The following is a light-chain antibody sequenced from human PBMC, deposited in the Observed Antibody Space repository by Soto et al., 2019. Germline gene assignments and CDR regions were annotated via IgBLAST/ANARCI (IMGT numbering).Light chain of an antibody. CDR1: QDISNS. CDR3: QQYQTYAT. Sequence: DIQTTQSPSSLSASVGDRVTITCRASQDISNSLNWYQQKPGKPPKILIYGASTLQGGVPSRFSGGGSGTEFTLTISSLQPDDFATYFCQQYQTYATFGQGTRLEIK. J-gene: IGKJ5*01. CDR2: GAS. V-gene: IGKV1-39*01.